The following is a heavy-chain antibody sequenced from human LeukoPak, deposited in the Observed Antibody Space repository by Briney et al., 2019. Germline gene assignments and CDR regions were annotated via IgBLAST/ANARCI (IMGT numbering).Heavy chain of an antibody. CDR3: AKEGYSSTWNADFDF. D-gene: IGHD6-13*01. CDR1: GFTFSSYG. V-gene: IGHV3-30*02. Sequence: PGGSLRLSCAASGFTFSSYGMHWVRQAPGKGLEWVAFIRYDGSNKYYVDSVKGRFTISRDNSKNTLYLQMNSLRAEDTAVYYCAKEGYSSTWNADFDFGGQGTLVTVSS. CDR2: IRYDGSNK. J-gene: IGHJ4*02.